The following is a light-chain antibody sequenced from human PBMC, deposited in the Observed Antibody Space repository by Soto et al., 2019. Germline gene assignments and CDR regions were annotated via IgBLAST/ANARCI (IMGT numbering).Light chain of an antibody. CDR1: QSVTSSY. J-gene: IGKJ2*02. Sequence: EIVLTQSPGTLSLSPGVRATLSCRASQSVTSSYLAWYQQKPGQAPRLLIYGASSRATGIPDRFSGSGSGTDFTLTISRLDPEDFAVYYCQQYGNSPWTFGQGTKLEIK. CDR2: GAS. CDR3: QQYGNSPWT. V-gene: IGKV3-20*01.